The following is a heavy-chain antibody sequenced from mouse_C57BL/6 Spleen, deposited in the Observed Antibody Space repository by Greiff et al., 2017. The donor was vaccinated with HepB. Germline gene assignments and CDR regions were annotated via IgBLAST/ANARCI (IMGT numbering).Heavy chain of an antibody. CDR2: INPNNGGT. J-gene: IGHJ2*01. Sequence: EVKLQQSGPELVKPGASVKISCKASGYTFTDYYMNWVKQSHGKSLEWIGDINPNNGGTSYNQKFKGKATLTVDKSSSTAYMELRSLTSEDSAVYYCARSTKGYWGQGTTLTVSS. CDR1: GYTFTDYY. D-gene: IGHD2-1*01. CDR3: ARSTKGY. V-gene: IGHV1-26*01.